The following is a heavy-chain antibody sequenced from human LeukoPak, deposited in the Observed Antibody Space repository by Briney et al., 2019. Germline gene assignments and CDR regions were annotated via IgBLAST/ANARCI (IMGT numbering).Heavy chain of an antibody. J-gene: IGHJ4*02. V-gene: IGHV3-7*01. Sequence: PRGSLRLSCAASGFTFSSYWMSWVRQAPGKGLEWVANIKQDGSEKYYVDSVKGRFTISRDNAKNSLYLQMNSLRAEDTAVYYCGRYSSSWYKYYFDYWGQGTLVTVSS. CDR1: GFTFSSYW. CDR3: GRYSSSWYKYYFDY. CDR2: IKQDGSEK. D-gene: IGHD6-13*01.